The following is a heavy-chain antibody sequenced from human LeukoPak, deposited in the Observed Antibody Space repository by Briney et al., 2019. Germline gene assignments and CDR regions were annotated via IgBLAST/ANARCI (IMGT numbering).Heavy chain of an antibody. V-gene: IGHV1-69*13. D-gene: IGHD1-26*01. CDR2: IIPIFGTS. Sequence: SVKVSCKASGGTFSSYAISWVRQAPGQGLEWMGGIIPIFGTSNYAQKFQGRVTITADESTRTAYMELSSLRSEDTAVYYCARVTRMSGSYFYWGQGTLVTVSS. J-gene: IGHJ4*02. CDR3: ARVTRMSGSYFY. CDR1: GGTFSSYA.